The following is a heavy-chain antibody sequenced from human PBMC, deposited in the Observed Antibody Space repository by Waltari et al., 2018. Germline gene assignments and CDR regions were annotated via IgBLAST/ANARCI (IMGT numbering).Heavy chain of an antibody. CDR1: GYTFTSYG. D-gene: IGHD6-19*01. J-gene: IGHJ6*02. V-gene: IGHV1-18*01. Sequence: QVQLVQSGAEVKKPGASVKVSCKASGYTFTSYGISWVRQAPGQGLEWMGWISAYKGNTNHAQKLPGRLTMTTDTSTSTAYMELRSLRSDDTAVYYCARYPDAPHSSGWYTLVFGMDVWGQGTTVTVSS. CDR2: ISAYKGNT. CDR3: ARYPDAPHSSGWYTLVFGMDV.